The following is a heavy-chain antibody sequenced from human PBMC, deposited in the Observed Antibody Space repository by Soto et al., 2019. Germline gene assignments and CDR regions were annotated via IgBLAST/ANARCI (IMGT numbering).Heavy chain of an antibody. J-gene: IGHJ6*02. CDR1: GYTLNTYY. V-gene: IGHV1-46*02. CDR2: INPRGGGT. CDR3: ARGGGFSPYYYNLDV. Sequence: GASVKVSCKASGYTLNTYYMHWVRQAPGQGPEWMGIINPRGGGTTYAQNFQDRVTMTSDTSSSTVYMELSSLRSGDTAVYYCARGGGFSPYYYNLDVWGQGTTVTVSS. D-gene: IGHD2-15*01.